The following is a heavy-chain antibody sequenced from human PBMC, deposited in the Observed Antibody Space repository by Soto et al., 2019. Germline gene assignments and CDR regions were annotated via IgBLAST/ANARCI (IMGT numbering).Heavy chain of an antibody. Sequence: QVQLVQSGAEVKKPGASVKVSCKASGYTFTRSGISWVRQAPGQGLEWMGWISTYNGDTNYAQTFQGRVTNTTDTSRSTVQMEVRSLRSDDTAVYYCAREGVAPYYYYGMDVWGQGTPVTVSS. CDR3: AREGVAPYYYYGMDV. D-gene: IGHD5-12*01. J-gene: IGHJ6*02. CDR2: ISTYNGDT. CDR1: GYTFTRSG. V-gene: IGHV1-18*01.